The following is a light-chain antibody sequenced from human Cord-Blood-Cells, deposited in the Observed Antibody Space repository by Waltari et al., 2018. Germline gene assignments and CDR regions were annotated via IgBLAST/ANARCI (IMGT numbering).Light chain of an antibody. CDR2: EVS. Sequence: QSALTQPASVSGSPGQSITISCTGTSSDVGSYNLVSWYQQHPGKAPKLMIYEVSKRPSGVSNRFSVSKSGNTASLTISGLQAEDEADYYGCSYAGSSTWVFGGGTKLTVL. J-gene: IGLJ3*02. CDR3: CSYAGSSTWV. CDR1: SSDVGSYNL. V-gene: IGLV2-23*02.